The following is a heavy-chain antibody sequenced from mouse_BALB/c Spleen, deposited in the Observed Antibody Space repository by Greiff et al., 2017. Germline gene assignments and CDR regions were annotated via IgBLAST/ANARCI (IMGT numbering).Heavy chain of an antibody. D-gene: IGHD2-4*01. V-gene: IGHV1-83*01. J-gene: IGHJ2*01. CDR1: GYTFTEYI. Sequence: VQLQESGPELVKPGASVKISCKTSGYTFTEYIMHWVKQSHGKSLEWIGGINPGSGGTNYNEKFKGKATLTADKSSSTAYMQLSSLTSDDSAVYFCARSMITNYFDYWGQGTTLTVSS. CDR3: ARSMITNYFDY. CDR2: INPGSGGT.